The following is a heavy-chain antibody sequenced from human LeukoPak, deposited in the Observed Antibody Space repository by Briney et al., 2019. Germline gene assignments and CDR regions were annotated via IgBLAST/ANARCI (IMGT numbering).Heavy chain of an antibody. CDR2: IIPIFGTA. CDR3: ARAYYYGSGSYLDYYYYGMDV. Sequence: SVKVSCKASGGTFSSYAISWVRQAPGQGLEWMGGIIPIFGTANYAQKFQGRVTITADESTSSAYMELSSLRSEDTAVYYCARAYYYGSGSYLDYYYYGMDVWGQGTTVTVSS. V-gene: IGHV1-69*13. CDR1: GGTFSSYA. J-gene: IGHJ6*02. D-gene: IGHD3-10*01.